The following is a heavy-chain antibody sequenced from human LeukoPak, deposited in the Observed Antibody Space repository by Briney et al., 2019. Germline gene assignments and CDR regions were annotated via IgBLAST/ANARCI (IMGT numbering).Heavy chain of an antibody. CDR3: ARAAYYYDSSGRLLL. D-gene: IGHD3-22*01. CDR2: ITWNGGTT. J-gene: IGHJ4*02. Sequence: PGGSLRLSCAASGFTFDDHGMNWVRQAPGKGLEWVSGITWNGGTTGYADSVRGRFTISRDNAKNSLYLQMNSLRAEDTAVYYCARAAYYYDSSGRLLLWGQGTLVTVSS. V-gene: IGHV3-20*04. CDR1: GFTFDDHG.